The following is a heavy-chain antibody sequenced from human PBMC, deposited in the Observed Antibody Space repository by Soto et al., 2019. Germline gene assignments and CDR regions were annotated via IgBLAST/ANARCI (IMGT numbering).Heavy chain of an antibody. V-gene: IGHV3-33*01. CDR3: ARDGIGGTTFRGYLAY. CDR2: IWFDGSNK. CDR1: GSIFTGYG. J-gene: IGHJ4*02. D-gene: IGHD1-1*01. Sequence: QVHLVESGGGVAQPGRSLRLSCAASGSIFTGYGMHWVRQPPGKGLEWVAVIWFDGSNKYYADSVKGRFTISRDNSKNMVYLQMNSLRVEDTGLYYWARDGIGGTTFRGYLAYLGQGTLVHVSS.